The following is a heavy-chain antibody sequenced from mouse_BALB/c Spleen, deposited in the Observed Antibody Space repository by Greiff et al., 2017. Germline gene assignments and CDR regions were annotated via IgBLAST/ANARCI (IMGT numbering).Heavy chain of an antibody. V-gene: IGHV5-17*02. D-gene: IGHD1-1*01. CDR1: GFTFSSFG. CDR2: ISSGSSTI. J-gene: IGHJ4*01. Sequence: EVKLVESGGGLVQPGGSRKLSCAASGFTFSSFGMHWVRQAPEKGLEWVAYISSGSSTIYYADTVKGRFTISRDNPKNTLFLQMTSLRSEDTAMYYCARGKLRAPYYYAMDYWGQGTSVTVSS. CDR3: ARGKLRAPYYYAMDY.